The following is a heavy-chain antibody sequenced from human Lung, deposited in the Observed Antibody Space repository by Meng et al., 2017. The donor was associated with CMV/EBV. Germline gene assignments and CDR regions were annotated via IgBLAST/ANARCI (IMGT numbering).Heavy chain of an antibody. Sequence: HVQLLQSGPGLVKPSPTLSLTCSISGDIFSSNSAAWHLIRHSPSRGLEWLESTYYRSKWYHEDAVSVKSRITISPDTPKNQFSLQLNSMTPEDTAVYYCARGINGGCGYWGQGTLVTVSS. CDR2: TYYRSKWYH. D-gene: IGHD4-23*01. J-gene: IGHJ4*02. V-gene: IGHV6-1*01. CDR1: GDIFSSNSAA. CDR3: ARGINGGCGY.